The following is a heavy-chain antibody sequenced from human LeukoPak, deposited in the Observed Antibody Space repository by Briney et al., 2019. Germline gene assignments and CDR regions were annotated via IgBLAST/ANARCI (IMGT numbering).Heavy chain of an antibody. CDR3: ARHYYDSSGYYPADRDAFDI. J-gene: IGHJ3*02. D-gene: IGHD3-22*01. Sequence: PSETLSLTCTVSGGSISSSSYYWGWIRQPPGKGLEWIGSIYYSGSTCYNPSLKSRVTISVDASKNQFSLKLSSVTAADTAVYYCARHYYDSSGYYPADRDAFDIWGQGTMVTVSS. V-gene: IGHV4-39*01. CDR2: IYYSGST. CDR1: GGSISSSSYY.